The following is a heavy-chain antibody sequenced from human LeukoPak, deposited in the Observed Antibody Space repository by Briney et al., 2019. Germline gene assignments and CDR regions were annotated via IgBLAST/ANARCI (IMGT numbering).Heavy chain of an antibody. CDR1: VGTFSSYA. D-gene: IGHD4-17*01. Sequence: SVKVSCTASVGTFSSYAISWVRQAPGQGLEWMGRIIPILGIANYAQKFQGRVTITADKSTSTAYMELSSLRSEDTAVYYCARDLGGLRRTTVTGVFDYWGQGTLVTVSS. CDR3: ARDLGGLRRTTVTGVFDY. V-gene: IGHV1-69*04. CDR2: IIPILGIA. J-gene: IGHJ4*02.